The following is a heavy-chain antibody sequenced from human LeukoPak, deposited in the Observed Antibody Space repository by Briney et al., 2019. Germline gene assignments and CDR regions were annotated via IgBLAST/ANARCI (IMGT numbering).Heavy chain of an antibody. CDR2: INPNSGGT. D-gene: IGHD5-18*01. V-gene: IGHV1-2*02. CDR3: ARMGQYSYGFYYYYAMDV. CDR1: GYTFTGYY. J-gene: IGHJ6*01. Sequence: ASVKVSCKASGYTFTGYYMHWVRQAPGQWLEWMGWINPNSGGTNYAQKFQGRVTMTRDTSISTAYMELSRLRSDDTAVYYCARMGQYSYGFYYYYAMDVWGQGTTVTVSS.